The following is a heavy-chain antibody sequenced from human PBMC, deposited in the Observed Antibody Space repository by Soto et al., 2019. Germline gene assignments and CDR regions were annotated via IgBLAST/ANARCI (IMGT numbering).Heavy chain of an antibody. CDR3: ARERVSTIFGVRYGMDV. D-gene: IGHD3-3*01. Sequence: GGSLRLSCAASGFTFSSYSMNWVRQAPGKGLEWVSYISSSSSTIYYADSVKGRFTISRDNAKNSLYLQMNSLRDEDTAVYYCARERVSTIFGVRYGMDVWGQGTTVTVAS. J-gene: IGHJ6*02. CDR2: ISSSSSTI. CDR1: GFTFSSYS. V-gene: IGHV3-48*02.